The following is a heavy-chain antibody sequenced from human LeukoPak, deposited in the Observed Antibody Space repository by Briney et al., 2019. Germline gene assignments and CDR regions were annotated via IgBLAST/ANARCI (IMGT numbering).Heavy chain of an antibody. D-gene: IGHD1-1*01. CDR2: INHSGST. CDR3: ARKWVRDWFDP. CDR1: GGSCSGYY. V-gene: IGHV4-34*01. J-gene: IGHJ5*02. Sequence: SETLSLTCAVYGGSCSGYYWSWIRQPPGKELEWIGEINHSGSTNYNPSLESRVTISVDTSKNQFSLKLSSVTAADTAVYYCARKWVRDWFDPWGQGTLVTVSS.